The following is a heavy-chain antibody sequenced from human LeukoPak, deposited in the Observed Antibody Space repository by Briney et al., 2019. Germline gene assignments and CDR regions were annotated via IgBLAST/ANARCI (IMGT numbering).Heavy chain of an antibody. Sequence: PSQTLSLTCTVSGGSISSCGYYWSWIRQHPGKGLEWIGYIYYSWSTYYNPSLKSRDTISVDTSKNQFSLKLSSVTAADTAVYYCARAGPIRYCSGGSCCSTFDYWGQGTLVTVSS. CDR2: IYYSWST. CDR3: ARAGPIRYCSGGSCCSTFDY. CDR1: GGSISSCGYY. J-gene: IGHJ4*02. V-gene: IGHV4-31*03. D-gene: IGHD2-15*01.